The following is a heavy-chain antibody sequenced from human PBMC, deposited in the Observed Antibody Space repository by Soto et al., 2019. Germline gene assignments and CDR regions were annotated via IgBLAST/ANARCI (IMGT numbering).Heavy chain of an antibody. D-gene: IGHD6-19*01. V-gene: IGHV1-69*13. CDR3: ARSVAVNHYSFGTDV. Sequence: SVKVSCKASGGTFSSYALSCVRQAHGQVLKWTELIIPIFLTVNYAQTFHGTVTITADESTTPAYMELSSLRSEDTALYYCARSVAVNHYSFGTDVWGQGTTLTVSS. CDR1: GGTFSSYA. CDR2: IIPIFLTV. J-gene: IGHJ6*02.